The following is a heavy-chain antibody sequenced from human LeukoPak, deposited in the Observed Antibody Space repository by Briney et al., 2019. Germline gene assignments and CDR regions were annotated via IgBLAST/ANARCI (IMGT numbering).Heavy chain of an antibody. CDR2: INWSGGRT. J-gene: IGHJ4*02. Sequence: GGSLRLSCAASGFMSADYGMSWVRQAPGKGLEWVSGINWSGGRTGYGDSLKGRFTISRDNAKNTLYLQMNSLRAEDTALYYCARDLTRTDNWGQGTLVTVSS. CDR1: GFMSADYG. CDR3: ARDLTRTDN. D-gene: IGHD1/OR15-1a*01. V-gene: IGHV3-20*04.